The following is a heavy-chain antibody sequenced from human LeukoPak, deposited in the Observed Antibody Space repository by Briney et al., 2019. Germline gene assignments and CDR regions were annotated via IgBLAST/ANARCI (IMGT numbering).Heavy chain of an antibody. CDR1: SGSISTSNYY. CDR3: ARLRGGDYSSYNWFDP. V-gene: IGHV4-61*03. D-gene: IGHD2-21*02. J-gene: IGHJ5*02. Sequence: SETLSLTCTVSSGSISTSNYYWGWVRQPPGKALEWIGYIYYSGSTNYNPSLKSRVTISVDTSKNHFSLKLSSVTAADTAVYYCARLRGGDYSSYNWFDPWGQGTLVTVSS. CDR2: IYYSGST.